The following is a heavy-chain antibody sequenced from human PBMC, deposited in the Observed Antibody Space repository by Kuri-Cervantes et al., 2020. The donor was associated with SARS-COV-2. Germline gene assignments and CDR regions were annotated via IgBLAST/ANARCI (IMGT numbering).Heavy chain of an antibody. CDR3: ARESSSSMNYYYGMDI. Sequence: GESLKISCAASGFTFSSYNMHWVRQPPGKGLEWVAIISFYRHDAHYADSVKGRFTISRDNSKNILYLQMDSLTTEDTAVYYCARESSSSMNYYYGMDIWGQGTSVTVSS. CDR2: ISFYRHDA. J-gene: IGHJ6*02. CDR1: GFTFSSYN. V-gene: IGHV3-30*04. D-gene: IGHD6-6*01.